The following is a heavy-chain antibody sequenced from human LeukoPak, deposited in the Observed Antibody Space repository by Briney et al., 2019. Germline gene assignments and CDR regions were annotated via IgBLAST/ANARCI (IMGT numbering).Heavy chain of an antibody. CDR2: ISSSGTTK. CDR3: ARGSYSSGYYFDY. V-gene: IGHV3-48*03. D-gene: IGHD6-19*01. J-gene: IGHJ4*02. CDR1: GFTFSSYE. Sequence: SGGSLRLSCAASGFTFSSYEMNWVRQAPGKGLEWLSYISSSGTTKYYADYVKGRFTLSRDNAKNSLYLQMNSLRAEDTAVYYCARGSYSSGYYFDYWGQGTLVTVSS.